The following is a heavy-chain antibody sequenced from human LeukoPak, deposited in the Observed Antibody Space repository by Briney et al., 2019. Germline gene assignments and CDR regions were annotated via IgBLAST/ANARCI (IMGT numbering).Heavy chain of an antibody. Sequence: HPGGSLRLSCAASGFTVSSNYMSWVRQAPGKGLEWVSVIYSGGSTYYADSVKGRFTISRDNSKNTLYLQMNSLRAEDTAVYFCARGGVDYYGSGTYYLMYYFDYWGQGALVTVSS. V-gene: IGHV3-66*01. D-gene: IGHD3-10*01. CDR2: IYSGGST. CDR3: ARGGVDYYGSGTYYLMYYFDY. J-gene: IGHJ4*02. CDR1: GFTVSSNY.